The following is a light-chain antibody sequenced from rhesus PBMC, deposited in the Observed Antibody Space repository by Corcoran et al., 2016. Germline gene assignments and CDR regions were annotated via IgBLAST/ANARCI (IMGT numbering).Light chain of an antibody. V-gene: IGKV1-28*03. J-gene: IGKJ4*01. Sequence: DIQMTQSPSSLSASVGDTVTITCRASQGISSYLNWFQQKPGKAPKLLIYDASSLESGVPSRFSGSGSGTDFTLTISSLQPEEFAAYYGLQHNSYPLTFGGGTKVEIK. CDR1: QGISSY. CDR3: LQHNSYPLT. CDR2: DAS.